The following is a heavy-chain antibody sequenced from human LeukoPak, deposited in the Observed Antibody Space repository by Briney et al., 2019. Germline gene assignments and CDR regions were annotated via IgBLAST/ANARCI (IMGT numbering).Heavy chain of an antibody. CDR3: ARGRDGYTKVFDY. Sequence: SETLSLTCTVSGGSISSYYWSWIRQPPGKGLEWIGYIYHSGSTNYSPSLKSRVTMSVDTSKNQFSMKLSSVTAADTAVYYSARGRDGYTKVFDYWGQGTLVAVSS. CDR2: IYHSGST. V-gene: IGHV4-59*01. J-gene: IGHJ4*02. CDR1: GGSISSYY. D-gene: IGHD5-24*01.